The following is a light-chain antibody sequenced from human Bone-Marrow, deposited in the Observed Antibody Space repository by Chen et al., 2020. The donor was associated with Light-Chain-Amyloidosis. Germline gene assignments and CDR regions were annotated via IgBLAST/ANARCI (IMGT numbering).Light chain of an antibody. CDR1: NIGATS. CDR2: DDS. Sequence: SYVLTQPSSVSVAPGQTATIACGGNNIGATSVHWYQQTPGQPPLLVVYDDSDRPSGIPERLSGSNSGNTATLTISRVEAGDEADYYCQVWDRSSDHPVFGGGTKLTVL. J-gene: IGLJ3*02. V-gene: IGLV3-21*02. CDR3: QVWDRSSDHPV.